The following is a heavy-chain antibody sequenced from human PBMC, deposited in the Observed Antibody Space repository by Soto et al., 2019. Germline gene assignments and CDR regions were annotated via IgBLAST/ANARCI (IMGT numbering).Heavy chain of an antibody. CDR1: GYTFTSYY. J-gene: IGHJ6*02. CDR2: INPSGGST. CDR3: ARDVLVLAXCGGDCYLPYYYYGMDV. Sequence: ASVKVSCKASGYTFTSYYMHWVLQAPGQGLEWMGIINPSGGSTSYAQKFQGRVTMTRDTSTSTVYMELSSLRSEDTAVYYCARDVLVLAXCGGDCYLPYYYYGMDVWGQGTTVTVSS. D-gene: IGHD2-21*02. V-gene: IGHV1-46*01.